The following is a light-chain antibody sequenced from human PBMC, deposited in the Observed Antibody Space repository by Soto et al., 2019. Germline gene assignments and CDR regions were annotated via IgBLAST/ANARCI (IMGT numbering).Light chain of an antibody. J-gene: IGLJ1*01. Sequence: QSVLTQPPSASGTPGQRVTISCSGSSSNIGSNYVYWYQQFPGTAPKLLIYSNNQRPSGVPDRFSGSKSGTSASLAISGLQSEDEADYYCAAWDDSLNGYYVFGTGTKVTVL. V-gene: IGLV1-44*01. CDR1: SSNIGSNY. CDR3: AAWDDSLNGYYV. CDR2: SNN.